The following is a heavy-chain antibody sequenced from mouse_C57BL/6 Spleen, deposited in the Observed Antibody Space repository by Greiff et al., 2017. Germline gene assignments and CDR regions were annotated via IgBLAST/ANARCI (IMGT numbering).Heavy chain of an antibody. CDR1: GYTFTSYW. CDR3: ARMITTVVGGYYALDY. Sequence: VQLQQPGAELVMPGASVKLSCKASGYTFTSYWMHWVKQRPGQGLEWIGEIGPSDSYTNYNHKFKGKSTLTVDKSSNTAYMQLSSLTSEDTAVYYCARMITTVVGGYYALDYWGQGTSVTVSS. CDR2: IGPSDSYT. D-gene: IGHD1-1*01. V-gene: IGHV1-69*01. J-gene: IGHJ4*01.